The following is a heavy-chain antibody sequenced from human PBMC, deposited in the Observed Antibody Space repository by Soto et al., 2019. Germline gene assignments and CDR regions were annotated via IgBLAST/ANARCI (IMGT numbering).Heavy chain of an antibody. V-gene: IGHV2-70*04. CDR3: ARTVSVSGTGGMDV. CDR2: IDWNDDK. CDR1: GFSLSTSAMR. Sequence: SGPTLVNPTQTLTLTCTFSGFSLSTSAMRXSWIRQPPGKALEWLARIDWNDDKFYTTSLKTRLTISKDTSNNRVVLTMTNVGPVDTGTYYCARTVSVSGTGGMDVWGQGTTVTVSS. J-gene: IGHJ6*02. D-gene: IGHD1-7*01.